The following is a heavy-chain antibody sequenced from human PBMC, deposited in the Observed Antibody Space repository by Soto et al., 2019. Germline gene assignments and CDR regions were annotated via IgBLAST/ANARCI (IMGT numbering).Heavy chain of an antibody. CDR2: IKQDGTEK. Sequence: PGGSLRLSCAASGFTFSRYWMNWVRHAPGKGLEWVANIKQDGTEKNYVDSVKGRFTISRDNARKSLYLQMDSLRAEDTAVYFCARGDTPMITGMDSFDIWGQGTMVTVSS. CDR3: ARGDTPMITGMDSFDI. J-gene: IGHJ3*02. CDR1: GFTFSRYW. V-gene: IGHV3-7*01. D-gene: IGHD5-18*01.